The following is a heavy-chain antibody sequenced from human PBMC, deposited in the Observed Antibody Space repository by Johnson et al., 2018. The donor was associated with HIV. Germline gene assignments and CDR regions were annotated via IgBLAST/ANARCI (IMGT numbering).Heavy chain of an antibody. CDR2: INWNGGNI. V-gene: IGHV3-20*04. D-gene: IGHD5-24*01. J-gene: IGHJ3*02. Sequence: VQLVESGGSVVRPGGSLRLSCAASGFTFDDYGMSWVRQAPGKGLEWVSGINWNGGNIGYADSVKGRFTISRDNAKKSLYLQMNSLRVEDTAVYYCARFLLLPNGYNWGFDIWGQGTMVTVSS. CDR3: ARFLLLPNGYNWGFDI. CDR1: GFTFDDYG.